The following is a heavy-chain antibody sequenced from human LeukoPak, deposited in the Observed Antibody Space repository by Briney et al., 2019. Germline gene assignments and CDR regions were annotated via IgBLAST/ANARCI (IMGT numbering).Heavy chain of an antibody. V-gene: IGHV6-1*01. CDR3: ARGPRITGTTGAFDI. Sequence: SQTLSLTCAISGDSVSSNSAGWNWIRRSPSRGLEWLGRTYYKSKWDYDYALSVKSRITINPDTSKNQFSLQLNSVTPEDTAVYYCARGPRITGTTGAFDIWGPGTMVTVSS. D-gene: IGHD1-20*01. J-gene: IGHJ3*02. CDR1: GDSVSSNSAG. CDR2: TYYKSKWDY.